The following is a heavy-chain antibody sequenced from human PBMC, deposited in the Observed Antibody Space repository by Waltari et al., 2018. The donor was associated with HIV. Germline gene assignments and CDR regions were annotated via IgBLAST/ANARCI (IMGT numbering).Heavy chain of an antibody. CDR1: RGAFSSYS. Sequence: QVQLVQSGAEVKKPGSSVKVSCKASRGAFSSYSFNWVRQAPGQGLEWMGGIIRLFGTAKYAQKVQCRVTSTADESTRAAYRELSSLRSEDTAVDYCARGHEYGDYGYHWGQGTLVTVSS. CDR3: ARGHEYGDYGYH. J-gene: IGHJ5*02. V-gene: IGHV1-69*01. CDR2: IIRLFGTA. D-gene: IGHD4-17*01.